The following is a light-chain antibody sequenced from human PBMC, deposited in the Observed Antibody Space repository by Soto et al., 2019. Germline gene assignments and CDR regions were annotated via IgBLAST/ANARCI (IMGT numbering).Light chain of an antibody. CDR1: SSDVGAYNY. Sequence: QSDLTQPASVSGSPGQSIAISCTGTSSDVGAYNYVSWYQQDAGKAPKLIIFDVDNRPSGVSDRFSGSKSGYTASLTISGLQAQDEADYYCCSYTTSNLYVFGTGTKVTV. J-gene: IGLJ1*01. CDR3: CSYTTSNLYV. CDR2: DVD. V-gene: IGLV2-14*03.